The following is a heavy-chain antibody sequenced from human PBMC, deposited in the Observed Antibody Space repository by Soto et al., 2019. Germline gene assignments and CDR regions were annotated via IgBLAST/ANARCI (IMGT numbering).Heavy chain of an antibody. J-gene: IGHJ4*02. D-gene: IGHD6-19*01. V-gene: IGHV1-58*01. Sequence: GASVTVSCKASGFTFTSSVVQWVRQARGQRLEWIGWIVVGSGNTNYAQKLQERVTITRDKSTSTAYMELSSLRSEDTAVYYCAAGPGYSSGWYFDYWGQGTLVTVSS. CDR3: AAGPGYSSGWYFDY. CDR1: GFTFTSSV. CDR2: IVVGSGNT.